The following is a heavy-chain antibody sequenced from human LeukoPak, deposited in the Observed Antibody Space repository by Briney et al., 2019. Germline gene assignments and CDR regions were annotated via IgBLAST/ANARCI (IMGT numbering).Heavy chain of an antibody. D-gene: IGHD6-13*01. V-gene: IGHV3-66*01. CDR2: IYSGGST. CDR3: ASTNFATLSSWSL. CDR1: GFTVSSNY. Sequence: GGSLRLSCAASGFTVSSNYMSWVRQAPGKGLEWVPVIYSGGSTYYADSVKGRFTISRDNSKNTLYLQMNSLRAEDTAVYYCASTNFATLSSWSLWGQGTLVTVSS. J-gene: IGHJ4*02.